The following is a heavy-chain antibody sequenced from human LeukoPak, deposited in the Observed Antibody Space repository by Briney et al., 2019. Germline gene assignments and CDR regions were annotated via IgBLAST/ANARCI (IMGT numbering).Heavy chain of an antibody. D-gene: IGHD4-17*01. CDR1: GYTFTVYY. CDR2: INPNSGGT. V-gene: IGHV1-2*02. Sequence: ASVTVSFKSSGYTFTVYYMHWVRQAPGQGLEWMGWINPNSGGTNYAQKFQGRVTMTRDTSISTAYMELSRLRSDDTAVYYCAARGSVTTPIGYWGQGTLVTVSS. J-gene: IGHJ4*02. CDR3: AARGSVTTPIGY.